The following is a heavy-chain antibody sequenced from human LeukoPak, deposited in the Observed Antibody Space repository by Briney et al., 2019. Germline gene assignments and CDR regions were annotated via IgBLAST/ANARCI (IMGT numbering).Heavy chain of an antibody. D-gene: IGHD2-15*01. CDR3: ARVGAAVDY. Sequence: GGSLRLSCAASGFTFDDYAMHWVRQAPGKGLEWVSGISWNSGSIGYADSVKGRFTISRDNAKNSLYLQMNSLRAEDTAVYYCARVGAAVDYWGQGTLVTVSS. CDR2: ISWNSGSI. V-gene: IGHV3-9*01. J-gene: IGHJ4*02. CDR1: GFTFDDYA.